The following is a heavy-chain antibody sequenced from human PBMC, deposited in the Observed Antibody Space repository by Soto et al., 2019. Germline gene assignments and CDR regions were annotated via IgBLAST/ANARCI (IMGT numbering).Heavy chain of an antibody. CDR3: AKVGRIAAAGAWFDP. D-gene: IGHD6-13*01. J-gene: IGHJ5*02. CDR1: SGSISGYF. CDR2: IHYTGSS. V-gene: IGHV4-59*01. Sequence: SETLSLTCTVPSGSISGYFWSWIRQPPGKELELIAYIHYTGSSYYNPSLKSRVTISIDTSKNQFSLKLSSVSDADTAVYYCAKVGRIAAAGAWFDPWGQGTLVTVSS.